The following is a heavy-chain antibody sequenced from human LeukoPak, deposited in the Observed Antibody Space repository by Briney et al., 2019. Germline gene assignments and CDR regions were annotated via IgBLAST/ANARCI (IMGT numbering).Heavy chain of an antibody. CDR1: GFTFSHSE. J-gene: IGHJ3*02. V-gene: IGHV3-48*03. Sequence: GGSLRLSCAVSGFTFSHSEMNWVRQAPGKGLEWISYINSIGSTIYYADSVKGRFTISRDNAKNSLYLQTNSLRAEDTAVYYCAREPNAFDIWGQGTMVTVSS. CDR3: AREPNAFDI. CDR2: INSIGSTI.